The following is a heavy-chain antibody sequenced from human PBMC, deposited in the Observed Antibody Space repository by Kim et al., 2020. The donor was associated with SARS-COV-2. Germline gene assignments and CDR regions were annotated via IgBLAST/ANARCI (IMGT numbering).Heavy chain of an antibody. CDR1: GFTFSNYA. CDR3: AKDLTYSSNFGAFDI. J-gene: IGHJ3*02. CDR2: ISSSDGRT. V-gene: IGHV3-23*01. Sequence: GGSLRLSCAASGFTFSNYAMSWVRQAPGKGLEWVSSISSSDGRTYYADSVKGRFSISRDSSKKTVYLHMNSLRAEDTAVYYCAKDLTYSSNFGAFDIWGQGTMVTVSS. D-gene: IGHD2-2*01.